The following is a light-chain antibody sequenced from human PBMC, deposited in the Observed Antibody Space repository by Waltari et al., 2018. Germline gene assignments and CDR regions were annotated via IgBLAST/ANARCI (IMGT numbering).Light chain of an antibody. J-gene: IGLJ3*02. Sequence: QLVLTQSPSASASLGASIKITCTLSSGHSSNVIAWLQQQPEKGPRYLVKVYSDGSHSRGNEIPDRFSGSSSGAERYLTISSLQSEDEADYYCQTGGHGTWVFGGGTRLTVL. CDR3: QTGGHGTWV. V-gene: IGLV4-69*01. CDR1: SGHSSNV. CDR2: VYSDGSH.